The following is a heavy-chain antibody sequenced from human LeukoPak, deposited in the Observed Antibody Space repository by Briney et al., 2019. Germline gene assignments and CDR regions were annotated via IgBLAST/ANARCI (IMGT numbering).Heavy chain of an antibody. J-gene: IGHJ4*02. CDR2: INHSGST. CDR1: GGSFSGYY. V-gene: IGHV4-34*01. CDR3: ARGLVDESGETRAHFDY. D-gene: IGHD4-17*01. Sequence: PSETLSLTCAVYGGSFSGYYWSWLRQPPGKGLEWLGEINHSGSTNYNPSLKSRVTISVDTSKNQFSLKLSSVTAVDTAVYYCARGLVDESGETRAHFDYWGQGTLVTVSS.